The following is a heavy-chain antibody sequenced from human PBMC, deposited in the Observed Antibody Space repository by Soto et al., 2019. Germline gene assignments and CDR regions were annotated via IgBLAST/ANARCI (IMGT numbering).Heavy chain of an antibody. Sequence: QVQLVQSGAEVKKPGSSVKVSCKASGGTFSSYAISWVRQAPGQGLEWMGGIIPIFGTANYAQKFQGRVTITADESTRTAYMEPSSLSSEDAAVYYWGRGGGRIITSPRGGYYYGMDVW. J-gene: IGHJ6*01. CDR1: GGTFSSYA. CDR2: IIPIFGTA. V-gene: IGHV1-69*12. D-gene: IGHD2-2*01. CDR3: GRGGGRIITSPRGGYYYGMDV.